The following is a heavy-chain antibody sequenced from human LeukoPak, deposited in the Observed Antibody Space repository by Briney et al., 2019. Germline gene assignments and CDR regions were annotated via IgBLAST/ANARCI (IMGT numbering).Heavy chain of an antibody. Sequence: SETLSLTCAVYGGSFSGYYWSWIRQPPGKGLEWIGEINHSGSTNYNPSLKGRVTISVDTSKNQFSLKLSSVTAADTAVYYCARDSFHYDILTGYYNGPFDYWGQGTLVTVSS. V-gene: IGHV4-34*01. D-gene: IGHD3-9*01. CDR2: INHSGST. CDR3: ARDSFHYDILTGYYNGPFDY. J-gene: IGHJ4*02. CDR1: GGSFSGYY.